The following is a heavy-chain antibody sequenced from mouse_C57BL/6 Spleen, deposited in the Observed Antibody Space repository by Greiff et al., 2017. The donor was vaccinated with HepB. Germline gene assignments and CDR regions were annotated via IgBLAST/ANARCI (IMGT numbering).Heavy chain of an antibody. CDR2: INYDGSST. CDR3: ARGDWDY. CDR1: GFTFSDYY. V-gene: IGHV5-16*01. J-gene: IGHJ4*01. Sequence: EVMLVESEGGLVQPGRSMKLSCTASGFTFSDYYMAWVRQVPEKGLEWVANINYDGSSTYYLDSLKSRFIISRDNAKNILYLQMSSLKSEDTATYYCARGDWDYWGQGTSVTVSS.